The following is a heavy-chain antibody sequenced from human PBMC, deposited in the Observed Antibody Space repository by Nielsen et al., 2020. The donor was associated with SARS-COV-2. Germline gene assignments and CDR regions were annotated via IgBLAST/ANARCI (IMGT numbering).Heavy chain of an antibody. CDR3: ARGGRRTEGMDV. V-gene: IGHV4-4*02. CDR1: GGSISSSNW. CDR2: IYHSGST. J-gene: IGHJ6*02. Sequence: SETLSLTCAVSGGSISSSNWWSWVRQPPGKGLEWIGEIYHSGSTNYNPSLKSRVTISVDTSKNQFSLKLSSVTAADTAVYYCARGGRRTEGMDVWGQGTTVTVSS. D-gene: IGHD1-14*01.